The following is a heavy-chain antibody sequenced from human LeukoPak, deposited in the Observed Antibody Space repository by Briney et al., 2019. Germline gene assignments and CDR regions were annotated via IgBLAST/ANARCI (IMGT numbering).Heavy chain of an antibody. D-gene: IGHD3-10*01. CDR3: ARDTMVRGVIPTSLDY. CDR2: IIPIFGTA. Sequence: SLKLSCKASGGTFSSYAISWVRQAPGQGLEWMGGIIPIFGTANYAQKFQGRVTITADESTSTAYMELSSLRSEDTAVYYCARDTMVRGVIPTSLDYWGQGTLVTVSS. J-gene: IGHJ4*02. V-gene: IGHV1-69*13. CDR1: GGTFSSYA.